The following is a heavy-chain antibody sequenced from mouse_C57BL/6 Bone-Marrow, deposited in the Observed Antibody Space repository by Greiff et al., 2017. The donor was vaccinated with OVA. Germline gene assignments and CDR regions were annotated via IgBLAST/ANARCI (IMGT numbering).Heavy chain of an antibody. CDR3: TTWNDDYLYYAMDD. V-gene: IGHV14-4*01. Sequence: EVLLLQSGAELVKPGASVKFSCTASGFNFNGYYMHWVKQRPEQGLEWIGLIHPDNGYTEYASKFQGKATIIADTSSNTAYLQLSSLPSADTAVYYYTTWNDDYLYYAMDDWGQGTSVTVSS. J-gene: IGHJ4*01. CDR2: IHPDNGYT. CDR1: GFNFNGYY. D-gene: IGHD2-3*01.